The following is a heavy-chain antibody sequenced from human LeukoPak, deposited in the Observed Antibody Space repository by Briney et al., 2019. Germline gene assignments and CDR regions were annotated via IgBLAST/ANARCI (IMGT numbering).Heavy chain of an antibody. CDR1: GYTFTTYA. V-gene: IGHV1-3*01. D-gene: IGHD4-17*01. Sequence: GASVKVSCKASGYTFTTYAIHWVRQAPGQRLEWMGWINAGNGNTKYSQKFQGRVTITRDTSASTAYMELINLRSEDTAVYYCAREGTVYYYYGMDVWGQGTTVTVSS. J-gene: IGHJ6*02. CDR3: AREGTVYYYYGMDV. CDR2: INAGNGNT.